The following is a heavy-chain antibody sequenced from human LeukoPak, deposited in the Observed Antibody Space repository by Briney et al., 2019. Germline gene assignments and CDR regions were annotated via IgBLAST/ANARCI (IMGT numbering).Heavy chain of an antibody. D-gene: IGHD3-22*01. CDR3: ARESDSSGYYYDY. Sequence: SETLSLTCTVSGGSISSGGYYWSWIRQHPGKGLEWIGYIYYSGSTNYNPSLKSRVTISVDTSKNQFSLKLSSVTAADTAVYYCARESDSSGYYYDYWGQGTLVTVSS. J-gene: IGHJ4*02. CDR1: GGSISSGGYY. V-gene: IGHV4-61*08. CDR2: IYYSGST.